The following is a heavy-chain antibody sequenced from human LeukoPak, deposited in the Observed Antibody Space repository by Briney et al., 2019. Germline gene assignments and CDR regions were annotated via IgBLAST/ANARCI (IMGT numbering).Heavy chain of an antibody. J-gene: IGHJ4*02. CDR2: ISSSCSTR. Sequence: GGSLRLSCAASGFPFSNYEMNWVRQAPPKGVELVSYISSSCSTRYYADSVKGRFTISRDNAKNSLYLQMNSLRAEDTAVYYCARESSSWFDYWGQGTLVTVSS. V-gene: IGHV3-48*03. CDR1: GFPFSNYE. CDR3: ARESSSWFDY. D-gene: IGHD6-13*01.